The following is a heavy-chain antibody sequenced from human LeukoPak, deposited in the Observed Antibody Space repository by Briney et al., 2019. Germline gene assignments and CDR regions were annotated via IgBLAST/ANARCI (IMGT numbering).Heavy chain of an antibody. D-gene: IGHD6-13*01. CDR1: GGSISSGGYS. J-gene: IGHJ3*02. V-gene: IGHV4-30-2*01. Sequence: PSETLSLTCTVSGGSISSGGYSWGWIRQPPGKGLEWIGYIYHSGSTYYNPSLKSRVTISVDRSKNQFSLKLSSVTAADTAVYYCASTIAAAGDAFDIWGQGTMVTVSS. CDR3: ASTIAAAGDAFDI. CDR2: IYHSGST.